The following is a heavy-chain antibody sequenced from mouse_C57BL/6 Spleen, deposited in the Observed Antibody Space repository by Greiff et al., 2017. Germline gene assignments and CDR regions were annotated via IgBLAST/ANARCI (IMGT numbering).Heavy chain of an antibody. CDR2: ISYDGSN. D-gene: IGHD2-4*01. CDR1: GYSITSGYY. J-gene: IGHJ2*01. Sequence: EVHLVESGPGLVKPSQSLSLTCSVTGYSITSGYYWNWIRQFPGNKLEWMGYISYDGSNNYNPSLKNRISITRDTSKNQFFLKLNSGTTEDTATYYWARREDYDDYFDYWGQGTTLTVSS. CDR3: ARREDYDDYFDY. V-gene: IGHV3-6*01.